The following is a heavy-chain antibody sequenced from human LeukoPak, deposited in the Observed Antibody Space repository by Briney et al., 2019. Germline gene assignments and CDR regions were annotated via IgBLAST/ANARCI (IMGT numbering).Heavy chain of an antibody. CDR1: GGTFSSYA. V-gene: IGHV1-69*01. CDR2: IIPIFGTA. Sequence: SVKVSCKASGGTFSSYAISWVRQAPGQGLDWMGGIIPIFGTANYAQKFQGRVTITADESTSTAYMELSSLRSEDTAVYYCARSLRAFWSEFDYWGQGTLVTVSS. J-gene: IGHJ4*02. CDR3: ARSLRAFWSEFDY. D-gene: IGHD3-3*01.